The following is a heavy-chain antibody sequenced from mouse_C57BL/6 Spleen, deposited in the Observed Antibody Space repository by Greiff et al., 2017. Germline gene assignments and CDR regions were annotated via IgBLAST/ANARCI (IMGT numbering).Heavy chain of an antibody. D-gene: IGHD2-3*01. Sequence: QVQLKESGPGLVAPSQSLSITCTVSGFSLTSYAISWVRQPPGKGLEWLGVIWTGGGANYNSALKSRRGISKGNSKSQVFCKMNSLQTDDTARYYCASRSDGYYVDWYFDVWGTGTTVTVSS. CDR1: GFSLTSYA. CDR2: IWTGGGA. CDR3: ASRSDGYYVDWYFDV. V-gene: IGHV2-9-1*01. J-gene: IGHJ1*03.